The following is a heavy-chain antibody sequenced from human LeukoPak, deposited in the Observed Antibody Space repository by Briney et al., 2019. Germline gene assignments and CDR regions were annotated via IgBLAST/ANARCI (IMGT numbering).Heavy chain of an antibody. V-gene: IGHV3-30*18. CDR1: GFTFSSYG. Sequence: PGGSLRLSCAASGFTFSSYGMHWGRQAPGKGLEWVAVISYDGSNKYYADSVKGRFTISRDNSKNTLYLQMNSLRAEDTAVYYCAKDLLRGSSSSGLFDYWGQGTLVTVSS. D-gene: IGHD6-13*01. J-gene: IGHJ4*02. CDR3: AKDLLRGSSSSGLFDY. CDR2: ISYDGSNK.